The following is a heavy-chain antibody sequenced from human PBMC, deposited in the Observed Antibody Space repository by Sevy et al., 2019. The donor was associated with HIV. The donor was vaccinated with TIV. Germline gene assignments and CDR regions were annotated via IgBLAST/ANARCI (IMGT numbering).Heavy chain of an antibody. V-gene: IGHV3-23*01. CDR2: ISGSGGST. CDR3: AKDPSGIAARLYYFDY. D-gene: IGHD6-6*01. J-gene: IGHJ4*02. Sequence: GGSLRLSCAASGFTFSSYAMSWVRQAPGKGLEWVSAISGSGGSTYYADSVKGRFTISRDNSKNTPYLQMNSLRAEDTAVYYCAKDPSGIAARLYYFDYWGQGTLVTVSS. CDR1: GFTFSSYA.